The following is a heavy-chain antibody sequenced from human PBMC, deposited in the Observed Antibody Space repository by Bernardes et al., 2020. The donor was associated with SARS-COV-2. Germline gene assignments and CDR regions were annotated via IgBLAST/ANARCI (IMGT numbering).Heavy chain of an antibody. CDR1: GFTFSNTC. D-gene: IGHD2-2*01. Sequence: GGSLRLSCAASGFTFSNTCMTWVRQAPGKGLEWLGRIKSKTDGGTRDYAAPVKGRFTISRDDSNNTFYLQMNSLKTEDTAVYYCTTGRDDIVVVPAARHYYYYGLDVWGQGTTVTVSS. CDR3: TTGRDDIVVVPAARHYYYYGLDV. CDR2: IKSKTDGGTR. V-gene: IGHV3-15*01. J-gene: IGHJ6*02.